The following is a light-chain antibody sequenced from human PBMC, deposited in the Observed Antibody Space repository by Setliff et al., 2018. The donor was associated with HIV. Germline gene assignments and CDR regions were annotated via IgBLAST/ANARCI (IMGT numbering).Light chain of an antibody. CDR2: DVK. V-gene: IGLV2-14*03. Sequence: QSALAQPASVSGSPGQSITISCTGTSSDVGLYNYVSWYQQHPGKAPKLIIYDVKNRPSGVSNRISGSKSGNTASLTISGLQAEDEADYFRCSYASRSTLVLFGGGTKVTVL. J-gene: IGLJ2*01. CDR3: CSYASRSTLVL. CDR1: SSDVGLYNY.